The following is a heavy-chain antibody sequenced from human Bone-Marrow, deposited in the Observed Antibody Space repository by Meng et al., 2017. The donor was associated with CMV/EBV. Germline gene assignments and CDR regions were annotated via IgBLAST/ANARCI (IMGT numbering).Heavy chain of an antibody. CDR2: ISSSGSTI. CDR1: GFTFSSYS. J-gene: IGHJ4*02. CDR3: ARDTKPDIVVVPAAIPFDY. V-gene: IGHV3-48*04. D-gene: IGHD2-2*01. Sequence: GGSLRLSCAASGFTFSSYSMNWVRQAPGKGLEWVSYISSSGSTIYYADSVKGRFTISRDNAKNSLYLQMNSLRAEDTAVYYCARDTKPDIVVVPAAIPFDYWGQGTLVTVSS.